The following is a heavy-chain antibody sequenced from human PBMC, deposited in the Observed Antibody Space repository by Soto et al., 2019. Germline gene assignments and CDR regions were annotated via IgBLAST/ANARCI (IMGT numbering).Heavy chain of an antibody. D-gene: IGHD3-9*01. Sequence: PGGSLRLSCAASGFTFSSYAMSWVRQAPGKGLEWVSAISGSGGSTYYADSVKGRFTISRDNSKNTLYLQMNSLRAEDTAVYYCAKDVLRYFNSAQYFGYWGQGTLVTVSS. V-gene: IGHV3-23*01. CDR1: GFTFSSYA. CDR3: AKDVLRYFNSAQYFGY. CDR2: ISGSGGST. J-gene: IGHJ4*02.